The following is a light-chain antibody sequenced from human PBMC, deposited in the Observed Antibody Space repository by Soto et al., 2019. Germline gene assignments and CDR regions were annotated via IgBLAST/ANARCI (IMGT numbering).Light chain of an antibody. V-gene: IGKV1-39*01. CDR1: QTMTIY. Sequence: DIQMTQSPSSLSASVGDRVTLTCRASQTMTIYLNWYQQKPGKAPKCLIYATANLPSGVPSRFSGSGSGTEFTLTISSLQPEDSATYYCQQSYSNPWTFGQGTKVEIK. CDR2: ATA. CDR3: QQSYSNPWT. J-gene: IGKJ1*01.